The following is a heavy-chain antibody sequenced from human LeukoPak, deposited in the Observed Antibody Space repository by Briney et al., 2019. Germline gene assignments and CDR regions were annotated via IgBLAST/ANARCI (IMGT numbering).Heavy chain of an antibody. Sequence: PGGSLRLSCAASGFTFSSYAMHWVRQAPGKGLEWVAVISYDGSNKYYADSVKGRFTISRDNSKNTLYLQMNSLRAEDTAVYYCARDRSLAGVDYVPYFDYWGQGTLVTVSS. CDR3: ARDRSLAGVDYVPYFDY. V-gene: IGHV3-30-3*01. J-gene: IGHJ4*02. D-gene: IGHD6-19*01. CDR1: GFTFSSYA. CDR2: ISYDGSNK.